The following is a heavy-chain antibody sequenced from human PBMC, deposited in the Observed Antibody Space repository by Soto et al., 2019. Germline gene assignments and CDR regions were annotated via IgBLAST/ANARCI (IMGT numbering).Heavy chain of an antibody. Sequence: PGGSLRLSCAASGFTFSSYDMHWVRQATGKGLEWVSAIGTAGDTYYPGSVKGRFTISRENAKNSLYLQMNSLRAGDTAVDYCAREGKPTYDFWSGPPHSSYYYYGMDVWGQGTTVTVSS. CDR3: AREGKPTYDFWSGPPHSSYYYYGMDV. CDR1: GFTFSSYD. V-gene: IGHV3-13*01. J-gene: IGHJ6*02. CDR2: IGTAGDT. D-gene: IGHD3-3*01.